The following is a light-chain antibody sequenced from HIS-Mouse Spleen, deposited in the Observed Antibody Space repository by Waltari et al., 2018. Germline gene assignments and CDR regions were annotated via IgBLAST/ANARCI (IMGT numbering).Light chain of an antibody. Sequence: DIQMTQSPSSLSASVGDRVTITCRASQSISSYLNWYQQKPGKAPKLLIYAASSLQSGVPSRFSGSGSGTDFTLTICSLQPEDFATYYCQQSYSTPGTFGQGTKVEIK. J-gene: IGKJ1*01. V-gene: IGKV1-39*01. CDR3: QQSYSTPGT. CDR1: QSISSY. CDR2: AAS.